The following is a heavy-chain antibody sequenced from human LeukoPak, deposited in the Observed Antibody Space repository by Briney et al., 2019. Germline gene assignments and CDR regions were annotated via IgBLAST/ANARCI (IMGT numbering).Heavy chain of an antibody. Sequence: TGGSLRLSCAASGFTFSSYSMNWVRQAPGKGLEWVSSISSSSSYIYYADSVKGRFTISRDNAKNSLYLQMNSLRAEDTAVYYCARDAHPSSKYYDFWSGYYTVWDWCDPWGEGTLVTVSS. CDR3: ARDAHPSSKYYDFWSGYYTVWDWCDP. D-gene: IGHD3-3*01. V-gene: IGHV3-21*01. CDR2: ISSSSSYI. J-gene: IGHJ5*02. CDR1: GFTFSSYS.